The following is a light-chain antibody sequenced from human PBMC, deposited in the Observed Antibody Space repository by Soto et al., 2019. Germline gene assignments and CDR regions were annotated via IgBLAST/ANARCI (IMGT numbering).Light chain of an antibody. Sequence: DIPMTQSPSSLSASVGDRVTITCRASQSISSYLNWFQLKPGKAPKLLIYAASSLQSGVPSRFSGSGSGTDFTLTISSLQPEDFATYYCQQSYSSPYTFGQGTKLEIK. CDR3: QQSYSSPYT. CDR2: AAS. J-gene: IGKJ2*01. V-gene: IGKV1-39*01. CDR1: QSISSY.